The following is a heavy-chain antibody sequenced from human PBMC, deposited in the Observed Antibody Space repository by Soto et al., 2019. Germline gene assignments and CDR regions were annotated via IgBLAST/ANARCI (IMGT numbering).Heavy chain of an antibody. D-gene: IGHD5-18*01. V-gene: IGHV3-74*01. J-gene: IGHJ1*01. CDR1: GYSFDYYW. CDR3: TRGPRASSGYTGAY. Sequence: GGSLRLSCAASGYSFDYYWLHWVRQDPGQGLMWVSRIDYDGSTTNYAASVKGRFTISRDNAKSTLYLQMNSLTPEDTAVYYCTRGPRASSGYTGAYWGKGTLVTVSS. CDR2: IDYDGSTT.